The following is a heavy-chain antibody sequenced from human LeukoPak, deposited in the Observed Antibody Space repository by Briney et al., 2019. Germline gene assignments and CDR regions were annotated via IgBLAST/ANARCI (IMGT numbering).Heavy chain of an antibody. Sequence: SETLSLTCTVSGGSIGSYYWSWIRQPPGKGLEWIGYIYYSGSTYYNPSLKSRVTISVDTSKNQFSLKLSSVTAADTAVYYCARNLRFGELRAFDIWGQGTMVTVSS. CDR2: IYYSGST. CDR1: GGSIGSYY. J-gene: IGHJ3*02. D-gene: IGHD3-10*01. CDR3: ARNLRFGELRAFDI. V-gene: IGHV4-59*12.